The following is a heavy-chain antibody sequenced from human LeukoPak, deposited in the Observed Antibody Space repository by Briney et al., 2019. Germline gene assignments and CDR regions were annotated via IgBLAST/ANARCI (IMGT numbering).Heavy chain of an antibody. CDR1: GGTFSSYA. J-gene: IGHJ3*02. CDR2: IIPILGIA. D-gene: IGHD3-10*01. CDR3: ARVATMVRGVNDAFDI. V-gene: IGHV1-69*04. Sequence: ASVKVSCKASGGTFSSYAISWVRQAPGQGLEWMGRIIPILGIANYAQKFQGRVTITADKSTSTAYMELSSLRSEDTAVYYCARVATMVRGVNDAFDIWGQGTMVTVSS.